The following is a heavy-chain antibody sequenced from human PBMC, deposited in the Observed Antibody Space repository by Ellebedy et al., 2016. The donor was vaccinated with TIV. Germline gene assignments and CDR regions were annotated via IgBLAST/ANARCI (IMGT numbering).Heavy chain of an antibody. CDR1: GFTFSDYY. Sequence: GESLKISXAASGFTFSDYYMSWIRQAPGKGLEWVSYISSSSSYTNYADSVKGRFTISRDNAKNSLYLQMNSLRAEDTAVYYCAKGLVVAATDGMNVWGQGTTVTVSS. CDR2: ISSSSSYT. V-gene: IGHV3-11*06. J-gene: IGHJ6*02. D-gene: IGHD2-15*01. CDR3: AKGLVVAATDGMNV.